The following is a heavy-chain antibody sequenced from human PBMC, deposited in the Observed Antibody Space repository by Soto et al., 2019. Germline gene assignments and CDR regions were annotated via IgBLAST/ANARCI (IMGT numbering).Heavy chain of an antibody. CDR3: ARDGGYSGYDIDY. CDR1: GFTFSSYS. CDR2: ISSTSSSI. D-gene: IGHD5-12*01. J-gene: IGHJ4*02. Sequence: GGSLRLSCAASGFTFSSYSMNWVRQAPGKGLDWVAYISSTSSSIYYADSVKGRFTISRDNANNSLFLQMNSLRAEDTAVYYCARDGGYSGYDIDYWGLGTLVTVS. V-gene: IGHV3-21*05.